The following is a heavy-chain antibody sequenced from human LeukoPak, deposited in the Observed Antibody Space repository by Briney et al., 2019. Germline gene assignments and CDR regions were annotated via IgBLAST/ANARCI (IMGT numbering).Heavy chain of an antibody. J-gene: IGHJ4*02. CDR2: ISAYNGNT. CDR3: ARDPHSSGWPD. V-gene: IGHV1-18*04. CDR1: GYTFTSYY. Sequence: ASVKVSCKASGYTFTSYYMHWVRQAPGQGLEWMGWISAYNGNTNYAQKLQGRVTMTADTSTSTAYMELRSLRSDDTAVYYCARDPHSSGWPDWGQGTLVTVSS. D-gene: IGHD6-19*01.